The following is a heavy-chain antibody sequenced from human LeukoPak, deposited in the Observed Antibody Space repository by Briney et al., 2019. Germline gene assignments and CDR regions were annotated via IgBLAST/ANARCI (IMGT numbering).Heavy chain of an antibody. J-gene: IGHJ6*04. Sequence: SETLSLTCAVYGGSFSGYYWSWIRQPPGKGLEWIGEINHSGSTNCNPSLKSRVTISVDTSKNQFSLKLSSVTAADTAVYYCARRAYYYGSGSYGMDVWGKGSTVTVSS. CDR1: GGSFSGYY. CDR3: ARRAYYYGSGSYGMDV. CDR2: INHSGST. V-gene: IGHV4-34*01. D-gene: IGHD3-10*01.